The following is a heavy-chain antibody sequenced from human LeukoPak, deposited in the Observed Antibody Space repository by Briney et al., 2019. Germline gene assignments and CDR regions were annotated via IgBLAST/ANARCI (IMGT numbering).Heavy chain of an antibody. D-gene: IGHD3-10*01. CDR3: AIRGVISDYYGMDV. CDR2: ISYDGSNK. Sequence: GGSLRPSCAASGFTFSSYAMHWVRQAPGKGLEWVAVISYDGSNKYYADSVKGRFTISRDNSKNTLFLQMNSLRAEDAAVYYCAIRGVISDYYGMDVWGQGTTVTVSS. J-gene: IGHJ6*02. CDR1: GFTFSSYA. V-gene: IGHV3-30-3*01.